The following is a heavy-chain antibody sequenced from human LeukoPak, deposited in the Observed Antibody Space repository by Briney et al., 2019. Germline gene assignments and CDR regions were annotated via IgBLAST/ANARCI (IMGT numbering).Heavy chain of an antibody. D-gene: IGHD1-26*01. CDR2: ISWNSGSI. Sequence: GGSLRLSCAASGFTFDDYAMHWVRQAPGKGLEWVSGISWNSGSIGYADSVKGRFTISRDNAKNSLYLQMNSLRAEDTALYYCVKDTSGSYSFGWFDPWGQGTLVTVSS. CDR1: GFTFDDYA. CDR3: VKDTSGSYSFGWFDP. V-gene: IGHV3-9*01. J-gene: IGHJ5*02.